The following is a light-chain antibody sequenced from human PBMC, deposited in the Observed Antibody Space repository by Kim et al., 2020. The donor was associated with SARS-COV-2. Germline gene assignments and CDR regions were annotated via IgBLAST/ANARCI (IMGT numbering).Light chain of an antibody. J-gene: IGKJ1*01. V-gene: IGKV1-6*01. CDR1: QGIRYD. CDR3: LQDYTVPCT. CDR2: ATS. Sequence: ATQMTQSPSSLPAAVGDRVTITCRASQGIRYDLAWYQQKPGKAPKLLIYATSRLQSGVPSRFSGSGSGTDFTLTISSLEPEDFATYYCLQDYTVPCTFGQGTKVDIK.